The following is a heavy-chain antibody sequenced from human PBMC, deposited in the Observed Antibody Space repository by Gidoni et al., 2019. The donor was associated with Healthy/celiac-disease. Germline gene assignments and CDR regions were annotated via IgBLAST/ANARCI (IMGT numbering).Heavy chain of an antibody. J-gene: IGHJ4*02. CDR3: ARDASGYDPFDY. CDR1: GYTFTSYG. D-gene: IGHD5-12*01. V-gene: IGHV1-18*01. CDR2: ISTYNGNT. Sequence: QVQLVQPGAEVMKPAASWTVSCKPSGYTFTSYGISWVRQAPGQGIEWIGWISTYNGNTNDAQKLKGRVTMTTDTPTSTAYMELRSLRSDDTSVYYCARDASGYDPFDYWGQGTLVTVSS.